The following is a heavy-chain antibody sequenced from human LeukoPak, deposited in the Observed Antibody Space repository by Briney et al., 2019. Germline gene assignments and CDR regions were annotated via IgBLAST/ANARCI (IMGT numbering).Heavy chain of an antibody. Sequence: PSETLSLTCAVYGGSFSGYYWSWIRQPPGKGLEWIGEINHSGSTNYNPSLKSRVTISVDTSKNQFSLKLSSVTAADTAVYYCARVFYRLEEYYFDYWGQGTLVTVSS. CDR3: ARVFYRLEEYYFDY. CDR1: GGSFSGYY. V-gene: IGHV4-34*01. CDR2: INHSGST. D-gene: IGHD3-10*01. J-gene: IGHJ4*02.